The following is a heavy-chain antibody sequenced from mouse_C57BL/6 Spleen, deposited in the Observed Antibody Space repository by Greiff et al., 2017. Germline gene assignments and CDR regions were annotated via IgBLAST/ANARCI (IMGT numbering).Heavy chain of an antibody. J-gene: IGHJ2*01. CDR3: ARDTTVVAKGYFDY. V-gene: IGHV1-69*01. Sequence: VQLQQPGAELVMPGASVKLSCKASGYTFTSYWMHWVKQRPGQGLEWIGEIDPSDSYTNYNQKFKGKSTLTVDKSSSTAYMQLSSLTSEDSAVYYCARDTTVVAKGYFDYWGQGTTLTVSS. CDR1: GYTFTSYW. CDR2: IDPSDSYT. D-gene: IGHD1-1*01.